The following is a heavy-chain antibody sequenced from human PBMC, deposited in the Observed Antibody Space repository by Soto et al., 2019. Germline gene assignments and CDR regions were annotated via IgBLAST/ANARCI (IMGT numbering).Heavy chain of an antibody. J-gene: IGHJ5*02. V-gene: IGHV4-39*01. D-gene: IGHD3-10*01. CDR1: GGSIANTDDY. CDR2: MDYSGDT. CDR3: ARRTPFYASGSSRFDP. Sequence: SWETLSLTCNVSGGSIANTDDYWGWIRQPPGKGLEWIGTMDYSGDTKYNPSLKSRVTISVDTSNNQFSLRLTSVTSAGTAVYYCARRTPFYASGSSRFDPWGQGALVTVSS.